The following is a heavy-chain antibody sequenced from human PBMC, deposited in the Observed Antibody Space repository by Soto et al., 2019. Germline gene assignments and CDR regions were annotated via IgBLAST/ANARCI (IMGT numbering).Heavy chain of an antibody. V-gene: IGHV1-8*01. D-gene: IGHD6-19*01. CDR1: GYTFTSYD. CDR3: ARGQSSGWYYYYGMDV. CDR2: MNPNSGNT. J-gene: IGHJ6*02. Sequence: GASVKVSCKASGYTFTSYDINWVRQATGQGLEWMGWMNPNSGNTGYAQKFQGRVTMTRNTSISTAYMELSSLRSEDTAVYYCARGQSSGWYYYYGMDVWGQGTTVTVSS.